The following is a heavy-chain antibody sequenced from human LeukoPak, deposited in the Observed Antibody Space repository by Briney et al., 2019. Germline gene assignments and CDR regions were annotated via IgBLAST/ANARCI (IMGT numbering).Heavy chain of an antibody. CDR3: AGEGHMRLHTAMVGLDY. Sequence: ASVKVSCKASGYTFTSYYMHWVRQSPGQGRGWRGIINPSGGSTSYAQKFQGRVTMTRDTSTSTVYMELSSVRSEDPTVSYIAGEGHMRLHTAMVGLDYWGQGTLVTVSS. J-gene: IGHJ4*02. V-gene: IGHV1-46*01. CDR2: INPSGGST. CDR1: GYTFTSYY. D-gene: IGHD5-18*01.